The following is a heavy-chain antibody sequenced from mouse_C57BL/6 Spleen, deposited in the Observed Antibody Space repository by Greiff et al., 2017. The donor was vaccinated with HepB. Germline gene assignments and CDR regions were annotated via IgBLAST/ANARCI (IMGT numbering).Heavy chain of an antibody. CDR3: ARMRRDYYGSSYDWFAY. J-gene: IGHJ3*01. Sequence: QVTLKESGPGILQPSQTLSLTCSFSGFSLSTFGMGVGWIRQPSGKGLEWLAHIWWDDDKYYNPALKSRLTISKDTSKNQVFLKIANVDTADTATYYCARMRRDYYGSSYDWFAYWGQGTLVTVSA. CDR2: IWWDDDK. CDR1: GFSLSTFGMG. V-gene: IGHV8-8*01. D-gene: IGHD1-1*01.